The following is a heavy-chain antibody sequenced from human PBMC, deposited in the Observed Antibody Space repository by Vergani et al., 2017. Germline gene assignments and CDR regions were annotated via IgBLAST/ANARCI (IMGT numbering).Heavy chain of an antibody. CDR2: IYDSGST. Sequence: QVQLQESGPGLVKPSETLSLTCTVSGGSISSYYWSWIRQPPGKGLEWIGYIYDSGSTNYNPSLKSRVTISVDASKNQFSLKLSSVTAADTAVYYFARKGNWFDPWGQGTLVTVSS. V-gene: IGHV4-59*01. CDR1: GGSISSYY. CDR3: ARKGNWFDP. J-gene: IGHJ5*02.